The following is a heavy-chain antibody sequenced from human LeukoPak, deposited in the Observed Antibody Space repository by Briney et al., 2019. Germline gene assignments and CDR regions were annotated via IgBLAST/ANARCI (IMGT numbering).Heavy chain of an antibody. CDR3: ARGRRITMIVARNGYFDL. D-gene: IGHD3-22*01. CDR2: INHSGST. J-gene: IGHJ2*01. V-gene: IGHV4-34*01. Sequence: SETLSLTCAVYGGSFSGYYWSWIRQPPGKGLEWIGEINHSGSTNYNPSLKSRVTISVDTSKNQFSLKLSSVTAADTAVYYCARGRRITMIVARNGYFDLWGRGTLVTVSS. CDR1: GGSFSGYY.